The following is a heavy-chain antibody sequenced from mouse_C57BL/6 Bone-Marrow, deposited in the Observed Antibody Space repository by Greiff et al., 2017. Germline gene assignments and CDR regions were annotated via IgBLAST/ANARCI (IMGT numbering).Heavy chain of an antibody. J-gene: IGHJ4*01. V-gene: IGHV1-76*01. CDR2: IYPGSGNT. Sequence: VKLQQSGAELVRPGASVKLSCKASGYTFTDYYINWVKQRPGQGLEWIARIYPGSGNTYYNEKFKGKATLTAEKSSSTAYMQLSSLTSEDSAVYFCARRGYDVYYYAMDYWGQGTSVTVSS. D-gene: IGHD2-3*01. CDR3: ARRGYDVYYYAMDY. CDR1: GYTFTDYY.